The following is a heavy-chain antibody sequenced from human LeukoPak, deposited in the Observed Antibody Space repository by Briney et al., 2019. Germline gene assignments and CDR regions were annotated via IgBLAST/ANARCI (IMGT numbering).Heavy chain of an antibody. V-gene: IGHV3-21*04. Sequence: PGGSLRLSCAASGFTFSSYSMNWVRQAPGKGLEWVSSISSSSSYIYYADSVKGRFTISRDNAKNSLYLQMNSLRAEDTAVYYCAREHSGGGYCSSTSCYTPGWFDPWGQGTLVTVSS. CDR2: ISSSSSYI. D-gene: IGHD2-2*02. CDR1: GFTFSSYS. CDR3: AREHSGGGYCSSTSCYTPGWFDP. J-gene: IGHJ5*02.